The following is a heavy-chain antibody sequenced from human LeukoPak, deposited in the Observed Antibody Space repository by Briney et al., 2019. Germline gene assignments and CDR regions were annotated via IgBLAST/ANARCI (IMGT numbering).Heavy chain of an antibody. CDR2: ISGSGGST. CDR3: AKVYGSGSYSYFDY. D-gene: IGHD3-10*01. V-gene: IGHV3-23*01. Sequence: GGSLRLSCAASGFTFSSYAMSWVRQAPGKGLEWVSAISGSGGSTYYTDSVKGRFTISRDNSKNTLYLQMNSLRAEDTAVYYCAKVYGSGSYSYFDYWGQGTLVTVSS. J-gene: IGHJ4*02. CDR1: GFTFSSYA.